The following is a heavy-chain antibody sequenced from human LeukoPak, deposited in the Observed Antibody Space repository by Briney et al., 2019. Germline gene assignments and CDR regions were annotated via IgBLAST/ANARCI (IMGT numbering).Heavy chain of an antibody. CDR2: IYHRGST. D-gene: IGHD3/OR15-3a*01. CDR3: ASFGGLRGYDY. Sequence: SETLSLTCAVSGGSISSGGYSWSWIRQPPGKGLEWIGYIYHRGSTYYNPSLKSRVTISVDRSKNQFSLKLSSVTAADTAVYYCASFGGLRGYDYWGQGTLVTVSS. CDR1: GGSISSGGYS. V-gene: IGHV4-30-2*01. J-gene: IGHJ4*02.